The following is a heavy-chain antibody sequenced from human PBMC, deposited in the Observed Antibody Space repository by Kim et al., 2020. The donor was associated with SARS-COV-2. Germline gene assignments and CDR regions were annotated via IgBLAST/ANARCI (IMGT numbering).Heavy chain of an antibody. Sequence: GGSLRLSCAASGFTFSSYDMHWVRQATGKGLEWVSAIGTAGDTYYPGSVKGRFTISRENAKNSLYLQMNSLRAGDTAVYFCARGNSGSYFLYYYMDVWGKGTTVTVSS. CDR1: GFTFSSYD. J-gene: IGHJ6*03. CDR3: ARGNSGSYFLYYYMDV. D-gene: IGHD1-26*01. CDR2: IGTAGDT. V-gene: IGHV3-13*01.